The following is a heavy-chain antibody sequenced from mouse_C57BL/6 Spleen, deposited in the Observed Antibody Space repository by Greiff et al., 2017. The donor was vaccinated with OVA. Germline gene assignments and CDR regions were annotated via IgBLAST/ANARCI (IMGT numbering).Heavy chain of an antibody. CDR3: ARRDHYYAMDY. Sequence: QVQLQQSGPGLVAPSQSLSITCTVSGFSLTSYAISWVRQPPGKGLEWLGVIWTGGGTNSYSALNSRLSISKDNSKSQVSVKMNSLQTEDTARYYCARRDHYYAMDYWGQGTSVTVSS. J-gene: IGHJ4*01. V-gene: IGHV2-9-1*01. CDR1: GFSLTSYA. CDR2: IWTGGGT.